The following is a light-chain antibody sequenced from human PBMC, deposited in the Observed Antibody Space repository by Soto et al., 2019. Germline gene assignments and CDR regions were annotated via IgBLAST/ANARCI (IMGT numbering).Light chain of an antibody. J-gene: IGLJ1*01. CDR2: DDT. V-gene: IGLV2-23*01. CDR3: CSYAGGSTYV. Sequence: QSALTQPASVSGSPGQSITISCTGASSDVGSYTLVSWYQQYPGKAPKVMIYDDTQRPSGVSNRFSASKSGNTASLTISGLQAEDEADYYCCSYAGGSTYVFGTGTKLTVL. CDR1: SSDVGSYTL.